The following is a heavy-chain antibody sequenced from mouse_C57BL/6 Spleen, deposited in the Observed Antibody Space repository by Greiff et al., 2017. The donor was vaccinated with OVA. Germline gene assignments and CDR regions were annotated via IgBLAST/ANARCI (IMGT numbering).Heavy chain of an antibody. Sequence: QVQLQQSGAELARPGASVKLSCKASGYTFTSYGISWVKQRTGQGLEWIGEIYPRSGNTYYNEKFKGKATLTADKSSSTAYMELRSLTSEDSAVYFCARREDSSPYYYAMDYWGQGTSVTVSS. CDR3: ARREDSSPYYYAMDY. CDR2: IYPRSGNT. D-gene: IGHD1-1*01. CDR1: GYTFTSYG. J-gene: IGHJ4*01. V-gene: IGHV1-81*01.